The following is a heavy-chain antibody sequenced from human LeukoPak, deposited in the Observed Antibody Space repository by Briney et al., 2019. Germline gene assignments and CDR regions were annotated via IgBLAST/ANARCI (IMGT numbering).Heavy chain of an antibody. CDR2: ISYDGSNK. CDR3: ARDISRESFDY. Sequence: GGSLRLSCAASGFTFSSYAMHWVRQAPGKGLEWVAVISYDGSNKYYADSVKGRFTISRDNSKNTLYLQMNSLRAEDTAVYYCARDISRESFDYWGQGTLVTVSS. CDR1: GFTFSSYA. V-gene: IGHV3-30-3*01. J-gene: IGHJ4*02.